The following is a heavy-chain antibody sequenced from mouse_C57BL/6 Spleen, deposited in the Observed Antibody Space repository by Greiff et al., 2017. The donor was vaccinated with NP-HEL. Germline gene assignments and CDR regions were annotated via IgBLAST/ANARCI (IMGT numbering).Heavy chain of an antibody. V-gene: IGHV1-54*01. J-gene: IGHJ4*01. CDR2: INPGSGGT. CDR1: GYAFTNYL. CDR3: ARDGISEGGDY. Sequence: VPLQQSGAELVRPGTSVKVSCKASGYAFTNYLIEWVKQRPGQGLEWIGVINPGSGGTNYNEKFKGKATLTADKSSSTAYMQLSSLTSEDSAVYFCARDGISEGGDYWGQGTSVTVSS. D-gene: IGHD2-3*01.